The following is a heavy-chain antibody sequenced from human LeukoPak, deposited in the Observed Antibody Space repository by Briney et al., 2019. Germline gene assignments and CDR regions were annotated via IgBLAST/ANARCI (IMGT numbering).Heavy chain of an antibody. CDR2: ISWNSGSI. CDR3: AKVHSSSWFFDY. D-gene: IGHD6-13*01. CDR1: GFTFDDYA. V-gene: IGHV3-9*01. J-gene: IGHJ4*02. Sequence: GGSLRLSCAASGFTFDDYAMHWVRQAPGKGLEWVSGISWNSGSIGYADSVKGRFTISRDNAKNSLYLQMNSLRAEDTALYYCAKVHSSSWFFDYWGQGTLVTVSS.